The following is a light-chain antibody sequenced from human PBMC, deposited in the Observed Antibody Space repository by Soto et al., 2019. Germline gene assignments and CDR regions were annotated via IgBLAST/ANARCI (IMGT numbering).Light chain of an antibody. V-gene: IGKV3-20*01. CDR1: QTVRNNY. CDR2: DAS. J-gene: IGKJ4*01. Sequence: EVGLTQSPGTLSLSKGERATLSCRASQTVRNNYLAWYQQKPGQAPRLLIYDASSRATGIPDRFSGGGSGTDFTLTISRLEPEDFAVYYCQQFSSYLLTFGGGTIVDIK. CDR3: QQFSSYLLT.